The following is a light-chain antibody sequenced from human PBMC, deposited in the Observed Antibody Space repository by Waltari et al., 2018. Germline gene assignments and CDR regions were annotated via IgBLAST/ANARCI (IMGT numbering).Light chain of an antibody. CDR2: GAS. CDR3: QQYNNWPPGT. J-gene: IGKJ1*01. Sequence: ETVVTQSPATLSVSPGERATRPCRTSQSIGSKLAWYQQKPGQAPRLLIYGASIRATGIPARFSGSGSETEFTLTISSLQSEDFAVYYCQQYNNWPPGTFGQGTKVEI. V-gene: IGKV3-15*01. CDR1: QSIGSK.